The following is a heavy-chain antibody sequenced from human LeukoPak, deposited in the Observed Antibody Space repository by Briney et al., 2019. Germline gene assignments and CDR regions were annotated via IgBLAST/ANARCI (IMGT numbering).Heavy chain of an antibody. CDR1: GGSISSGDYY. CDR3: ARERNYYDSSGWSYYFDY. V-gene: IGHV4-30-4*01. Sequence: SETLSLTCTVSGGSISSGDYYWSWIRQPPGKGLEWIGYIYYSGSTYYNPSLKSRVTISVDTSKNQFSLKLSSVTAADTAVCYCARERNYYDSSGWSYYFDYWGQGTLVTVSS. D-gene: IGHD3-22*01. J-gene: IGHJ4*02. CDR2: IYYSGST.